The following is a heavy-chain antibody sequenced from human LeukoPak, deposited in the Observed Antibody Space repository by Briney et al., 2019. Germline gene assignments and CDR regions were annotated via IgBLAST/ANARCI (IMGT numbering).Heavy chain of an antibody. CDR1: GFTFSSYA. V-gene: IGHV3-30*04. CDR3: ARDRGTMIVVVTLDY. Sequence: PGGSLRLSCAASGFTFSSYAMHWVRQAPGKGLEWVAVISYDGSNKYYADSVNGRFTISRDNSKNTLYLQMNSLRAEDTAVYYCARDRGTMIVVVTLDYWGQGTLVTVSS. CDR2: ISYDGSNK. D-gene: IGHD3-22*01. J-gene: IGHJ4*02.